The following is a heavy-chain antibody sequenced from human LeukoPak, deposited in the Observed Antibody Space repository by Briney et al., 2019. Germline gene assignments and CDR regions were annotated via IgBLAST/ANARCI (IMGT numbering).Heavy chain of an antibody. J-gene: IGHJ4*02. CDR2: ISSNGGST. V-gene: IGHV3-64*01. CDR1: GFTFSSYA. D-gene: IGHD6-19*01. Sequence: GGSLRLSCAASGFTFSSYAMHWVRQAPGKGLEYVSAISSNGGSTYYANSVKGRFTISRDNSKNTLYLQMGSLRAEDVAVYYCARGRAVAGTVLGYWGQGTLVTVSS. CDR3: ARGRAVAGTVLGY.